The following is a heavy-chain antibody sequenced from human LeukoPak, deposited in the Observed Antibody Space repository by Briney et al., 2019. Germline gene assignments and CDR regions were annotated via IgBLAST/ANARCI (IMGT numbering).Heavy chain of an antibody. V-gene: IGHV1-8*01. CDR2: MNPNSGNT. Sequence: ASVKVSCKASGYTFTSYDINWVRQATGQGLEWMGWMNPNSGNTGYAQKFQGRVTMTRNTSISTAYMELSSLRSEDTAVYYCARGDYSGYDYYYYYYMDVWGKGTTVTISS. CDR1: GYTFTSYD. CDR3: ARGDYSGYDYYYYYYMDV. J-gene: IGHJ6*03. D-gene: IGHD5-12*01.